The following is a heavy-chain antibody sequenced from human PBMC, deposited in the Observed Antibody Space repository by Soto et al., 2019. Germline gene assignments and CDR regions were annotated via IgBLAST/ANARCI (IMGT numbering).Heavy chain of an antibody. CDR2: TYFMSKWYN. CDR1: GDTVSINSAA. CDR3: VRGSRLSQWFGGLDV. V-gene: IGHV6-1*01. D-gene: IGHD3-10*01. J-gene: IGHJ6*02. Sequence: LSLTCDIFGDTVSINSAAWNWIRQSPSRGLEWLGRTYFMSKWYNEYATSVESRITINSDTSRNQISLQLKSMTPEDTAIYYCVRGSRLSQWFGGLDVWGQGTTVTVSS.